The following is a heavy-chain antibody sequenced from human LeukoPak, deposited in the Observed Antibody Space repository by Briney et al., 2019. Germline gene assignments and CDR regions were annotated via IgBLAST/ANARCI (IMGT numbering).Heavy chain of an antibody. D-gene: IGHD2-15*01. CDR3: ANELRAYSYYYGMDV. J-gene: IGHJ6*02. V-gene: IGHV3-23*01. Sequence: GGSLRLSCAASGFTFSSYAMSWVRQAPGKGLEWVSAISGSGGSTYYADSVKGRFTISRDNSKNTLYLQMNSLRAEDTAVYYCANELRAYSYYYGMDVWGQGTTVTVSS. CDR1: GFTFSSYA. CDR2: ISGSGGST.